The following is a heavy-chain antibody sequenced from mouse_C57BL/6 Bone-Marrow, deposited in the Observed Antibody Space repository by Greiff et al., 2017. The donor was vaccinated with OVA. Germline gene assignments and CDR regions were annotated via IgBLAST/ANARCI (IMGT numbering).Heavy chain of an antibody. J-gene: IGHJ3*01. V-gene: IGHV5-17*01. D-gene: IGHD2-12*01. CDR2: ISSGSSTI. CDR1: GFTFSDYG. CDR3: ARRELRRGWFAY. Sequence: EVQLVESGGGLVKPGGSLKLSCAASGFTFSDYGMHWVRQAPEKGLEWVAYISSGSSTIYYADTVKGRFTISRDNAKNTLFLQMTSLRSEDTAMYYCARRELRRGWFAYWGQGTLVTVSA.